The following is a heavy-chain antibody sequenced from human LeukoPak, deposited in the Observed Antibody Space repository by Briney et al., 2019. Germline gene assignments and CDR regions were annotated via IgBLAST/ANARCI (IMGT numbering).Heavy chain of an antibody. CDR3: ARCPGFGELLYYFDY. D-gene: IGHD3-10*01. J-gene: IGHJ4*02. CDR2: INQDGSEK. CDR1: GFTFTTNW. V-gene: IGHV3-7*01. Sequence: GGPLRLSCAASGFTFTTNWMTWVRQAPGKGLEWVATINQDGSEKYYVDSVKGRFTISRDNAKNSLFLQMNSLRAEDTAVYYCARCPGFGELLYYFDYWGQGTLVTVSS.